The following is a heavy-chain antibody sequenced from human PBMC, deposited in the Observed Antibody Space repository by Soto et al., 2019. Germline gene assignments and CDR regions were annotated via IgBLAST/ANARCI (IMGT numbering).Heavy chain of an antibody. Sequence: GASVKVSCKASGYTFTSYYVHWVRQAPGQGLEWMGVINPSVGSTTYAQKFQGRVTMTRDTSTTTVYLELSSLRSEDTAVYYCAHGTSIYSGTYFGPFDYWGQGTLVTVS. CDR2: INPSVGST. V-gene: IGHV1-46*01. CDR3: AHGTSIYSGTYFGPFDY. D-gene: IGHD1-26*01. J-gene: IGHJ4*02. CDR1: GYTFTSYY.